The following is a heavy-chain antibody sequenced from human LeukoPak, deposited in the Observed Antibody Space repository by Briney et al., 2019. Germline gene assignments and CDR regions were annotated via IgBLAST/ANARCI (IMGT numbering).Heavy chain of an antibody. CDR2: IRSKAYGGTT. J-gene: IGHJ4*02. Sequence: QPGRSLRLSCTASGFTFGDYAMSWVRQAPGKGLEWVGFIRSKAYGGTTEYAASVKGRFTISRDDSKSIAYLQMSSLKTEDTAVYYCTRVVPAAQGDYFDYWGQGTLVTVSS. CDR3: TRVVPAAQGDYFDY. D-gene: IGHD2-2*01. V-gene: IGHV3-49*04. CDR1: GFTFGDYA.